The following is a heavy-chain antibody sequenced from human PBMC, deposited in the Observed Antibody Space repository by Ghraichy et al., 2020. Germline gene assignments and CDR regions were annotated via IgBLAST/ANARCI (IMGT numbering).Heavy chain of an antibody. CDR1: GFTVSSSY. J-gene: IGHJ4*02. D-gene: IGHD6-13*01. Sequence: GGSLRLSCVASGFTVSSSYMSWVRQAPGKGLEWVSVFYSGGSTYYADSVKGRFTISRDNSKNTVYLQMNSLRAEDTAVYYCARDSRDRPAVGTFDYWGQGTLVTVSS. CDR3: ARDSRDRPAVGTFDY. V-gene: IGHV3-53*01. CDR2: FYSGGST.